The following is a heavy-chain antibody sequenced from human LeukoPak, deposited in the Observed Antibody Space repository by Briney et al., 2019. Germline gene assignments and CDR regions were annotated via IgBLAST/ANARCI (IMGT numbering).Heavy chain of an antibody. D-gene: IGHD1-26*01. Sequence: PSETPSLTCTVSGGSLSSYYWSWIRQPPGKGLEWIGYIYYSGSTNYNPSLKSRVTISVDTSKNQFSLKLSSVTAADTAVYYCARQGGGPDAFDIWGQGTMVTVSS. CDR3: ARQGGGPDAFDI. V-gene: IGHV4-59*08. CDR1: GGSLSSYY. CDR2: IYYSGST. J-gene: IGHJ3*02.